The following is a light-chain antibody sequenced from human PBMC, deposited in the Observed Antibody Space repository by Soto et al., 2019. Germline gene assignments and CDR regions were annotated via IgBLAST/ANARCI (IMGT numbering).Light chain of an antibody. Sequence: EIVMTHSPATLSLAPGQRATLSGMASQSVSNNYLAWYQQKPGQAPRLLIYGASNRATGIPDRFSGSGSGTDFTLTISRLEPEDFVVYYCQQRSNWPITFGQGTRLE. J-gene: IGKJ5*01. CDR3: QQRSNWPIT. CDR1: QSVSNNY. V-gene: IGKV3D-20*02. CDR2: GAS.